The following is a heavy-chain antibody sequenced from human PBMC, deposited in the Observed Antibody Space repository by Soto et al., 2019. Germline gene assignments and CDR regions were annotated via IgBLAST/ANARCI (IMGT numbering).Heavy chain of an antibody. J-gene: IGHJ4*01. CDR3: AAMLIVGATPYYFEY. V-gene: IGHV4-39*01. Sequence: QLQLEESGPRLVKPSETLSLTCTISGDSISISSYYWAWIRQPPGKGLEWIGSMYYSGSTYNHPSLKSRVTMSVDTPKKQFSLILSSVTAADTAVYYCAAMLIVGATPYYFEYWDEGNLVTVSS. CDR2: MYYSGST. D-gene: IGHD1-26*01. CDR1: GDSISISSYY.